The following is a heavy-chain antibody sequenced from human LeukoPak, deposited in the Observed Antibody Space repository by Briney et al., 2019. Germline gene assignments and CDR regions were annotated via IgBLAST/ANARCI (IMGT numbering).Heavy chain of an antibody. CDR3: AKDRTIVGATAFDY. Sequence: PGGSLRLSCAASGFTFSSYGVHWVRQAPGKGLEWVAAISYDESDKYYADSVKGRFSSSRDNSKNTLYLEMNSLRAEDTAVYYCAKDRTIVGATAFDYWGQGTLVTVSS. J-gene: IGHJ4*02. V-gene: IGHV3-30*18. CDR1: GFTFSSYG. CDR2: ISYDESDK. D-gene: IGHD1-26*01.